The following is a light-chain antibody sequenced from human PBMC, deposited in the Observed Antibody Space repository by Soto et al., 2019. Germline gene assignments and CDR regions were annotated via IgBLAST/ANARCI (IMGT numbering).Light chain of an antibody. J-gene: IGLJ2*01. CDR2: EVT. CDR3: SSFTRSYTLV. V-gene: IGLV2-14*01. Sequence: QSALTQPASVSGSPGQSITISCTGTSSDVGGYNYVSWYQQHPGKAPKHMIYEVTNRPSGVSNRFSGSKSGNTASLAISGLQAEDEAIYYCSSFTRSYTLVFGGGTKLTVL. CDR1: SSDVGGYNY.